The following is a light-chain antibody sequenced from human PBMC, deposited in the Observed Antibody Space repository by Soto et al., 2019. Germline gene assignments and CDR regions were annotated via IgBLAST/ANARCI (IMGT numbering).Light chain of an antibody. V-gene: IGKV4-1*01. CDR3: QQYYSTPFT. CDR2: WAS. J-gene: IGKJ3*01. Sequence: DIVMTQSPDSLAVSLGERATINCKSSQSVLYSSINKNYLAWYQQKPGQPPRLLIYWASTRESGVPDRFSGSGSGTDFTLTISRLQAEDVAVYYCQQYYSTPFTFGPGTKVDIK. CDR1: QSVLYSSINKNY.